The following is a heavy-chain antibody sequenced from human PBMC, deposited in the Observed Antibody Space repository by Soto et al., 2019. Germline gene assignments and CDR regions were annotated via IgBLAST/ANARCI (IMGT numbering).Heavy chain of an antibody. D-gene: IGHD1-26*01. CDR1: GFSISDYE. Sequence: DVQLVESGGDLAQPGGSLRLSCAASGFSISDYEMNWVRQATGKGLEWVSYISGSGSTVYYADSVKGRFTISRDNAKNSVLLHINTLRVEDAAIYYCARNPSGQWVVPLYCDLWGQGTLVTVSS. CDR2: ISGSGSTV. CDR3: ARNPSGQWVVPLYCDL. V-gene: IGHV3-48*03. J-gene: IGHJ4*02.